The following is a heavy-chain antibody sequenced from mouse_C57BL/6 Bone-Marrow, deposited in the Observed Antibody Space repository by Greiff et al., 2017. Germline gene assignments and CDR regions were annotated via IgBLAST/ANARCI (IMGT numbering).Heavy chain of an antibody. Sequence: VHVKQSGAELVRPGASVKLSCKASGYNIKDDYMNWVKQRPEQGLEWIGWIDPGNGDTEYDPKFQGKATITADKSSNTAYLQLSSLTSADTSVYSCTTYPIYYDVCYWGQGTSVTVSS. CDR2: IDPGNGDT. V-gene: IGHV14-4*01. CDR1: GYNIKDDY. CDR3: TTYPIYYDVCY. J-gene: IGHJ4*01.